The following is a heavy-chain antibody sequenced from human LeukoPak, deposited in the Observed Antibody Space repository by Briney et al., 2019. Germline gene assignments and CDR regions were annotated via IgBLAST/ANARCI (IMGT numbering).Heavy chain of an antibody. Sequence: GGSLRLSCAASGFTFSSYAMSWVRQAPGKGLEWVSAISGSGGGTFYADSVKGRFTISRDNSKNTLFLQMNSLIAEDTAVYYCARDSGWLTEFDYWGQGTLVAVSS. CDR1: GFTFSSYA. CDR3: ARDSGWLTEFDY. J-gene: IGHJ4*02. V-gene: IGHV3-23*01. D-gene: IGHD6-19*01. CDR2: ISGSGGGT.